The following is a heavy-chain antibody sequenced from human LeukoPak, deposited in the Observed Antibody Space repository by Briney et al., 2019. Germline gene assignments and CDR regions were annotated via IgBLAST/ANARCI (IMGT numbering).Heavy chain of an antibody. CDR2: IKEDGSEK. J-gene: IGHJ4*02. CDR1: GFRFSSYW. Sequence: GDSLRLSCVASGFRFSSYWLTWVRQAPGKGLEWVANIKEDGSEKYYVDSVKGRFTISRDSAKISVFLQMNSLRDEDTAVYYCAAAGQYQLLEVFDYWGQGTLVTVSS. CDR3: AAAGQYQLLEVFDY. V-gene: IGHV3-7*03. D-gene: IGHD2-2*01.